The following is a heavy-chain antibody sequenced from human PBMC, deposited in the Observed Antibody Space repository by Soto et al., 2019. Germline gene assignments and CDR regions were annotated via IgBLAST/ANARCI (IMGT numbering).Heavy chain of an antibody. D-gene: IGHD2-15*01. J-gene: IGHJ6*02. CDR1: GGTFSSYA. Sequence: QVQLVQSGAEVKKPGSSVKVSCKAPGGTFSSYAISWVRQAPGQVLEWMGGVIPIFGTAKYAQKFQGRVTITADESTSTGYMELRSLRSEDTAVYYCARSQGGSSSLDIYYYYYYGMDVWGQGTTVTVSS. CDR3: ARSQGGSSSLDIYYYYYYGMDV. CDR2: VIPIFGTA. V-gene: IGHV1-69*01.